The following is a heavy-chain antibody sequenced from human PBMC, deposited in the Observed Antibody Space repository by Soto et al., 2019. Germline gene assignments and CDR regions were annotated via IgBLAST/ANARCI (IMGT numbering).Heavy chain of an antibody. D-gene: IGHD2-15*01. V-gene: IGHV3-23*01. Sequence: QLLESGGGLVQPGGSLRLSCAASGFTFSTYAMSWVRPAPGKGLEWVSASSGSGYNAFYADSVKGRFTISRANSKNMMYLQMISLRAEDTAVYYCANDARREPGPDSALDIWGQGTRVTVSS. CDR1: GFTFSTYA. CDR2: SSGSGYNA. J-gene: IGHJ3*02. CDR3: ANDARREPGPDSALDI.